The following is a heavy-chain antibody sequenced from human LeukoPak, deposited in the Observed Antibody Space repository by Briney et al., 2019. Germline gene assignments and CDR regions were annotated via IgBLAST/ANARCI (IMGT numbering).Heavy chain of an antibody. Sequence: PGGSLRLSCAASGFTVSSNYMSWVRQAPGKGLEWVSVIYSGGSTYYADSVKGRFTISRDNSKNTLYLQMNSLRAEDTAVYYCARDRYYYDTSGYYYFDYWGQGTLVTVSS. CDR2: IYSGGST. CDR1: GFTVSSNY. CDR3: ARDRYYYDTSGYYYFDY. J-gene: IGHJ4*02. D-gene: IGHD3-22*01. V-gene: IGHV3-53*01.